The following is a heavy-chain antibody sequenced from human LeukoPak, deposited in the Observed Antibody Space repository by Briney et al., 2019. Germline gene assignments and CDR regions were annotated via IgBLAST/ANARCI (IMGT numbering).Heavy chain of an antibody. CDR3: AKGKHDSGDYYFDH. J-gene: IGHJ4*02. CDR1: GYTFTNYA. V-gene: IGHV1-18*01. CDR2: ISTYNGYT. Sequence: ASVKVSCKASGYTFTNYAISWVRQAAGQGLEWMGWISTYNGYTDSPQRFQGRVTMTTDTSTTTAYMELRSLTSDDTAVYYCAKGKHDSGDYYFDHWGQGTLVTVSS. D-gene: IGHD4-17*01.